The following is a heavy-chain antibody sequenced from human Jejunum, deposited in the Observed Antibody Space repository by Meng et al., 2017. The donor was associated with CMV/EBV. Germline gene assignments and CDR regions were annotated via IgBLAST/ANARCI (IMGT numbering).Heavy chain of an antibody. Sequence: VHLEGGGPGVVKPSETLSLTCSVSGGSMFSYYWRWTRQPAGKGLEWIGHIYTSGSTNYSPSLKSRVTMSLDTAKNQFSLKVSSVTAADTAVYYCARLSKDGWSTFDYWGQGTLVTVSS. J-gene: IGHJ4*02. CDR2: IYTSGST. CDR3: ARLSKDGWSTFDY. V-gene: IGHV4-4*07. D-gene: IGHD6-19*01. CDR1: GGSMFSYY.